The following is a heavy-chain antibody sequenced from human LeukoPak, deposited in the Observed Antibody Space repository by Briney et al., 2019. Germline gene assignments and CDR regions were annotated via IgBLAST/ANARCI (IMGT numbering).Heavy chain of an antibody. D-gene: IGHD2-2*01. V-gene: IGHV4-31*03. CDR3: ARDYCSSTSCANDAFDI. Sequence: SQTLSLTCTVSGGSISSGGYYWSWIRQHPGKGLEWIGYIYYSGSTYYNPSLKSRVTILVDTSKNQFSLKLSSVTAADTAVYYCARDYCSSTSCANDAFDIWGQGTMVTVS. CDR1: GGSISSGGYY. CDR2: IYYSGST. J-gene: IGHJ3*02.